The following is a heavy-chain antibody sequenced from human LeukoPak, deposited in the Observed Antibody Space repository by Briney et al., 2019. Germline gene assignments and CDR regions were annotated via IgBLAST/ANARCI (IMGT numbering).Heavy chain of an antibody. J-gene: IGHJ4*02. D-gene: IGHD5-18*01. CDR3: ARRSPLRGYSYGNPNGGYYFDY. Sequence: SETPSLTRTVSGGSISSYYWSWIRQPPGKGLEWIGYIYYSGSTNYNPSLKSRVTISVDTSKNQFSLKLSSVTAADTAVYYCARRSPLRGYSYGNPNGGYYFDYWGQGTLVTVSS. CDR1: GGSISSYY. CDR2: IYYSGST. V-gene: IGHV4-59*08.